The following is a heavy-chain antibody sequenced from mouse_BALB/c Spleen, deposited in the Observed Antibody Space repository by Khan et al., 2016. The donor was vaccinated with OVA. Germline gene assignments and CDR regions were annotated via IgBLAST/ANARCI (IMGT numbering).Heavy chain of an antibody. D-gene: IGHD1-1*01. CDR2: INPSTAYT. CDR3: ARRGLRWDFDY. CDR1: GYTFINYW. Sequence: QVQLQQSGAELAKPGASVKMSCKASGYTFINYWILWVKQRPGQGLEWIGYINPSTAYTEYNQNFKDKATLTADKSSRTAYMQLSSLTSEDSAGYYCARRGLRWDFDYWGQGTTLTVSS. V-gene: IGHV1-7*01. J-gene: IGHJ2*01.